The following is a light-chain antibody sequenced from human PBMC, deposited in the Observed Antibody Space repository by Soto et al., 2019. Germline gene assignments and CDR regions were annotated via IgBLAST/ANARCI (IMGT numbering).Light chain of an antibody. V-gene: IGKV3-11*01. CDR2: DAS. J-gene: IGKJ4*01. CDR1: QSVSSY. CDR3: QQRSNWPT. Sequence: EIVMTQSPATLSLSPWERATLSCRASQSVSSYLAWYQQKPGQAPRLLIYDASNRATGIPARFSGSGSGTDFTLTISSLEPEDFAVYYCQQRSNWPTFGGGTKVDI.